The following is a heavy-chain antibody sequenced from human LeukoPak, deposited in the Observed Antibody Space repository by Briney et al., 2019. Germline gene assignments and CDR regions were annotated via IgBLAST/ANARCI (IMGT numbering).Heavy chain of an antibody. CDR1: GYTFTGYY. Sequence: GASEKVSCKASGYTFTGYYMHWVRQAPGQGLEWMGWINPNSGGTNYAQKFQGRVTMTRDTSISTAYMELSRLRSDDTAVYYCARAYVWGSYRYYFDYWGQGTLVTVSS. CDR2: INPNSGGT. J-gene: IGHJ4*02. CDR3: ARAYVWGSYRYYFDY. V-gene: IGHV1-2*02. D-gene: IGHD3-16*02.